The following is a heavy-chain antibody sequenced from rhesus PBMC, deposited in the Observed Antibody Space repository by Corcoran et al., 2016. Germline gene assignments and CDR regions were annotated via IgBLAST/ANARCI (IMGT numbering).Heavy chain of an antibody. Sequence: QVPLQESGSGLVKPSENLSPTSAVSGCSISSRYHYCSRIRQAPGKGLDWFGYISYSGSTSYNPSLKSRVTISRDTSKNQFSLKLSYGTAADTAVYFCARHGAGNYFDYWGQGVLVTVSS. CDR3: ARHGAGNYFDY. V-gene: IGHV4-122*02. CDR1: GCSISSRYHY. CDR2: ISYSGST. D-gene: IGHD1-1*01. J-gene: IGHJ4*01.